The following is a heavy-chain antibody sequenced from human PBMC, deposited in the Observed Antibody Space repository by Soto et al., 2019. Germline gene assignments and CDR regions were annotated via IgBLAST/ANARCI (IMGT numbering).Heavy chain of an antibody. D-gene: IGHD6-19*01. CDR1: GYTFTGYY. Sequence: ASVKVSCKASGYTFTGYYMHWVRQAPGQGLEWMGWINPNSGGTNYAQKFQGWVTMTRDTSISTAYMELSRLRSDDTAVYYCARSPSIAVAGTSVSGYNWFDPWGQGTLVTVSS. CDR2: INPNSGGT. CDR3: ARSPSIAVAGTSVSGYNWFDP. V-gene: IGHV1-2*04. J-gene: IGHJ5*02.